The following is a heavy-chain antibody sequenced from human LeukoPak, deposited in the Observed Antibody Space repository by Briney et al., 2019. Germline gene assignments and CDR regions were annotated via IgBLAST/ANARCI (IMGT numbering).Heavy chain of an antibody. CDR2: IYYSGRT. D-gene: IGHD3-22*01. CDR1: GDSISSSNYY. V-gene: IGHV4-39*02. J-gene: IGHJ4*02. Sequence: SETLSLTCTISGDSISSSNYYWGWIRQPPGKGLEWIGNIYYSGRTYYNPSLKSRVTISVDTSKNDFSLKLSSVTAADTAVYYCARLYYYDPSGPPLWGQGTMVAVSS. CDR3: ARLYYYDPSGPPL.